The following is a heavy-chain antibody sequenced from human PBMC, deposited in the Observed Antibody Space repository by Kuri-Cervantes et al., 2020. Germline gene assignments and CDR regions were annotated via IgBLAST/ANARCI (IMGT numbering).Heavy chain of an antibody. CDR1: GYTFTSYG. D-gene: IGHD3-3*01. CDR2: ISVYTGYT. J-gene: IGHJ4*02. CDR3: ARDRIFGVVITDY. Sequence: ASVKVSCKASGYTFTSYGVHWVRQAPGQRPQWMGWISVYTGYTNYAQKFQGRVTMTTDTSTSTAYMELRSLRSDDTAVYYCARDRIFGVVITDYWGQGILVTVSS. V-gene: IGHV1-18*01.